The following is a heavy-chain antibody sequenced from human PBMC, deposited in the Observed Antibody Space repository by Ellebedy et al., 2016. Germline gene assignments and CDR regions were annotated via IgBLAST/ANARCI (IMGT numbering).Heavy chain of an antibody. D-gene: IGHD6-13*01. J-gene: IGHJ4*02. Sequence: GGSLRLXCAASGFSFSDYSMNWVRLVSGKGPEWVSYIGGSGSIIHYADSVKGRFTISRDNAKNSLYLQMNNLKAEDTAVYFCARVARPFRSYYLDYWGQGSLVTVSS. CDR1: GFSFSDYS. V-gene: IGHV3-48*01. CDR3: ARVARPFRSYYLDY. CDR2: IGGSGSII.